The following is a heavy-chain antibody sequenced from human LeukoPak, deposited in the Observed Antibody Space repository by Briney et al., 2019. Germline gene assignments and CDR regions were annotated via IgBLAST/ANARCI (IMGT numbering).Heavy chain of an antibody. CDR1: GFTFSSYA. D-gene: IGHD3-10*01. V-gene: IGHV3-30-3*01. J-gene: IGHJ4*02. CDR3: AKGALLLWFGEFPVGDYFDY. CDR2: ISYDGSNK. Sequence: GGSLRLSCAASGFTFSSYAMHWVRQAPGKGLEWVAVISYDGSNKYYADSVKGRFTIPRDNSKNTLYLQMNSLRAEDTAVYYCAKGALLLWFGEFPVGDYFDYWGQGTLVTVSS.